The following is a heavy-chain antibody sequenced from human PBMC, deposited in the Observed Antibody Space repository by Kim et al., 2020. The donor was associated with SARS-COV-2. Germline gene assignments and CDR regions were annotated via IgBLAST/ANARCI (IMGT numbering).Heavy chain of an antibody. V-gene: IGHV3-30*04. J-gene: IGHJ4*02. CDR1: GFTFNNYA. D-gene: IGHD3-10*01. CDR2: ISHDGGTQ. CDR3: ARDMFRGVRDYLDF. Sequence: GGSLRLSCAASGFTFNNYAMHWVRQAPGKGLEWVAVISHDGGTQYYSDSVQGRFSISRDNSKNTLYLQMNSLRPEDTAAYYCARDMFRGVRDYLDFWGQGPVVPV.